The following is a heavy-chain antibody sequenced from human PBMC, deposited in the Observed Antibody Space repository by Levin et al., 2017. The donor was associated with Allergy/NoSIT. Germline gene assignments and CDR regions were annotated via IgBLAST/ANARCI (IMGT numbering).Heavy chain of an antibody. CDR3: ATDTPTFSIAVAAFDS. J-gene: IGHJ3*02. CDR1: GYTLTELS. Sequence: GESLKISCKVSGYTLTELSMHWVRQAPGKGLEWMGGFDPEDGETIYAQKFQGRVTMTEDTSTDTAYMELSSLRSEDTAVYYCATDTPTFSIAVAAFDSWGQGTMVTVSS. CDR2: FDPEDGET. V-gene: IGHV1-24*01. D-gene: IGHD6-19*01.